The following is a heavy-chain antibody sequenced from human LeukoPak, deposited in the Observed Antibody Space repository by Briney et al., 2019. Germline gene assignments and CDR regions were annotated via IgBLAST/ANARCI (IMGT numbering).Heavy chain of an antibody. Sequence: GGSLRLSCAASGFTFSSYAMHWVRQAPGKGLEWVAVISYDGSNKYYADSVKGRFTISRDTSKNTLYLQMNSLRAEDTAVYYCAREGGGGYVDYWGQGTLVTVSS. V-gene: IGHV3-30*04. D-gene: IGHD3-22*01. CDR2: ISYDGSNK. J-gene: IGHJ4*02. CDR1: GFTFSSYA. CDR3: AREGGGGYVDY.